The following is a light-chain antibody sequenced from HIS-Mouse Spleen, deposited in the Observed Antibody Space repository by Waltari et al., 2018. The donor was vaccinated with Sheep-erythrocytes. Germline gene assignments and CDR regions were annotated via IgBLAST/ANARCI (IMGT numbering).Light chain of an antibody. CDR2: EGS. CDR1: SSAVGSYNL. V-gene: IGLV2-23*01. CDR3: CSYAGSSTPWV. J-gene: IGLJ3*02. Sequence: QSALTQPASVSGSPGQSITLSCTGTSSAVGSYNLVSWYQPHPGKAPKLMIYEGSKRPSGVSNRFSGSKSGNTASLTISGLQAEDEADYYCCSYAGSSTPWVFGGGTKLTVL.